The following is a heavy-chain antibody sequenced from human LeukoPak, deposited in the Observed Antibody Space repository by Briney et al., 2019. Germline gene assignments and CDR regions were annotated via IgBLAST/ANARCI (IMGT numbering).Heavy chain of an antibody. Sequence: ASVKVSCKASGYTFTGYYMHWVRQAPGQGLEWMGWMNPNSGNTGYAQKFQGRVTMTRNTSISTAYMELSSLRSEDTAVYYCARGLGLRWDGSGSYYWFDPWGQGTLVTVSS. V-gene: IGHV1-8*02. J-gene: IGHJ5*02. D-gene: IGHD3-10*01. CDR1: GYTFTGYY. CDR2: MNPNSGNT. CDR3: ARGLGLRWDGSGSYYWFDP.